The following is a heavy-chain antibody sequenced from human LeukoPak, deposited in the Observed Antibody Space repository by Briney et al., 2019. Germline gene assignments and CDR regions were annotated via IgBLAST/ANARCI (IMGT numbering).Heavy chain of an antibody. D-gene: IGHD6-19*01. CDR3: ARVCFKYSSGWYPPAYFDY. V-gene: IGHV4-34*01. CDR1: GGSFSGYY. CDR2: INHSGST. Sequence: SETLSLTCAVYGGSFSGYYWSWIRQPPGKGLEWIGEINHSGSTNYNPSLKSRVTISVDTSKNQFSLRLSSVTAADTAGYYCARVCFKYSSGWYPPAYFDYWGQGTLVTVSS. J-gene: IGHJ4*02.